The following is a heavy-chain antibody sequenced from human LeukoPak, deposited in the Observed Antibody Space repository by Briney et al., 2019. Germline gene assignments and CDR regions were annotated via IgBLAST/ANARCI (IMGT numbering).Heavy chain of an antibody. J-gene: IGHJ4*02. D-gene: IGHD3-10*01. CDR2: INHSGST. Sequence: SETLSLTCTVSGGSIRSSYYYWGWIRQPPGKGLEWIGEINHSGSTNYNPSLKSRVTISVDTSKNQFSLKLSSVTAADTAVYYCARARGLDYWGQGTLVTVSS. CDR3: ARARGLDY. V-gene: IGHV4-39*07. CDR1: GGSIRSSYYY.